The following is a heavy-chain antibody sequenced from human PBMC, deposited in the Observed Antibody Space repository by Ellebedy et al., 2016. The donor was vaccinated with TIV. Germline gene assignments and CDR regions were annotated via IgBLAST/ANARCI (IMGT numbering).Heavy chain of an antibody. V-gene: IGHV3-66*01. CDR3: ASAPTDSSGF. J-gene: IGHJ4*02. D-gene: IGHD3-22*01. CDR1: GFTVSSNY. CDR2: IYSGGST. Sequence: GESLKISCAASGFTVSSNYMSWVRQAPGKGLEWVSVIYSGGSTYYADSVKGRFTISRDNSKNTLYLQMNSLRAEDTAVYYCASAPTDSSGFWGQGTLVTVSS.